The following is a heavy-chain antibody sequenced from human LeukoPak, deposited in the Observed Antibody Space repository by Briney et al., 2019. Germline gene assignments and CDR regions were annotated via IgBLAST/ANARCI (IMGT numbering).Heavy chain of an antibody. V-gene: IGHV4-31*03. CDR1: GGSISSGGYY. CDR3: ARASKLRYFATHLDY. Sequence: PSQTLSLTCTVSGGSISSGGYYWSWIRQHPGMGLEWIGYIYYSGSTYYNPSLKSRVTISVDTSKNQFSLKLSSVTAADTAVYYCARASKLRYFATHLDYWGQGTLVTVSS. D-gene: IGHD3-9*01. J-gene: IGHJ4*02. CDR2: IYYSGST.